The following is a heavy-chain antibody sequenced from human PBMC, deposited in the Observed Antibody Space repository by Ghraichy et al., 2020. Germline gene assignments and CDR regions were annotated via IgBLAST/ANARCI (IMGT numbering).Heavy chain of an antibody. CDR3: ARASSVVRFYYYDGMDV. V-gene: IGHV3-48*02. D-gene: IGHD4-23*01. J-gene: IGHJ6*02. CDR1: GFTFCGYN. CDR2: ITSSSRTI. Sequence: GGSLRLSCVGSGFTFCGYNMNWVRQSPGKGLEWVSYITSSSRTILYADSVKGRFTSSRDNAQNSLYLQMNSPRDEDTAIYYCARASSVVRFYYYDGMDVWGQGTTVTVSS.